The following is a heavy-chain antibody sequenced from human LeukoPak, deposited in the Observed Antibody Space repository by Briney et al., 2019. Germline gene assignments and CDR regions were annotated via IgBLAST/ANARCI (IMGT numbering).Heavy chain of an antibody. CDR1: GFTFSSYE. CDR2: ISSSSSTI. J-gene: IGHJ4*02. Sequence: PGGSLRLSCAASGFTFSSYEMNWVRQAPGKGLEWVSYISSSSSTIYYADSVKGRFTISRDNSKNTLYLQMNSLRAEDTAVYYCAKDYSDSSGYFRVPHVFDFWGQGTLVTVSS. D-gene: IGHD3-22*01. CDR3: AKDYSDSSGYFRVPHVFDF. V-gene: IGHV3-48*03.